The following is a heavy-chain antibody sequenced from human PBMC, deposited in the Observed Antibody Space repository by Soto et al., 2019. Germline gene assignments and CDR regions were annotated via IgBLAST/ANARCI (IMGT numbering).Heavy chain of an antibody. CDR1: GGSISSSSYY. CDR3: GRHRYAGSSSYFDD. V-gene: IGHV4-61*05. Sequence: PSETLSLTCTVSGGSISSSSYYWGWIRQPPGKGLEWIGSISNSASTNYNPSLKSRVTMSLDTSKNNFSLRLSSVTAADTAVYFCGRHRYAGSSSYFDDWGQGTLVTVSS. J-gene: IGHJ4*02. CDR2: ISNSAST. D-gene: IGHD6-6*01.